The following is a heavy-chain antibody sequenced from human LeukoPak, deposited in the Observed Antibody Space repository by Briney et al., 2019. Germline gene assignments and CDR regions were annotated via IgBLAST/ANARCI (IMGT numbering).Heavy chain of an antibody. Sequence: PSETLSLTCTVSGGSISSSSYYWGWIRQPPGKGLERIGSIYYSGSTYYNPSLKSRVTISVDTSKNQFFLRLSSVTAADTAVFYCAREHREFGELSTTYYFDYWGQGTLVTVSS. CDR3: AREHREFGELSTTYYFDY. J-gene: IGHJ4*02. V-gene: IGHV4-39*07. CDR2: IYYSGST. D-gene: IGHD3-10*01. CDR1: GGSISSSSYY.